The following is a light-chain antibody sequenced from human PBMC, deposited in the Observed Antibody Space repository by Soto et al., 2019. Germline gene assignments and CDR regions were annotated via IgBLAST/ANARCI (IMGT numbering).Light chain of an antibody. Sequence: EIVLTQSPGTLSLSPGDRATLSCRASQPVGSAYLAWYRQTLGQAPRPLIYATSSRATGISDRFSGSGSGTEFTPTISRLEPEDFATYYGHQQGDSPRTFGQGTKVEIK. CDR3: HQQGDSPRT. CDR1: QPVGSAY. V-gene: IGKV3-20*01. CDR2: ATS. J-gene: IGKJ1*01.